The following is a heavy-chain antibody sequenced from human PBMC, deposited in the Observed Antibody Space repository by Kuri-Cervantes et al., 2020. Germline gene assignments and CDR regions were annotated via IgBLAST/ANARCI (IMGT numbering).Heavy chain of an antibody. CDR2: ISGSGGST. CDR1: GFTFSSYA. Sequence: GGSLRLSCAASGFTFSSYAMSWVRQAPAKGLEWVSAISGSGGSTYYADSVKGRFTISRDNSKNKLYLQMNSLRAEDTAVYYCARASCSSTSCYKRAGWFDPWGQGTLVTVSS. V-gene: IGHV3-23*01. CDR3: ARASCSSTSCYKRAGWFDP. J-gene: IGHJ5*02. D-gene: IGHD2-2*02.